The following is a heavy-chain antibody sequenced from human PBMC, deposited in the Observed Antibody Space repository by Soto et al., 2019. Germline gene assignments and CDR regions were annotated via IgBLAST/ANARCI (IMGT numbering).Heavy chain of an antibody. CDR2: ISYDGSNK. Sequence: PGGSLRLSCAASGFTFSSYGMHWVRQAPGKGLEWVAVISYDGSNKYYADSVKGRFTISRDNSKNTLYLQMNSLRAEDTAVYYCAKARVPAAPASLSYYYGMDVWGQGTTVTVSS. CDR3: AKARVPAAPASLSYYYGMDV. V-gene: IGHV3-30*18. J-gene: IGHJ6*02. D-gene: IGHD2-2*01. CDR1: GFTFSSYG.